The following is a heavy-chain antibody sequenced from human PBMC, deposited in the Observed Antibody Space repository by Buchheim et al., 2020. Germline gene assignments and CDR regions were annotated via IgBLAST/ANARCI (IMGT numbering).Heavy chain of an antibody. J-gene: IGHJ4*02. D-gene: IGHD2-15*01. CDR3: ARGGMGHCSGASCYYLDY. CDR1: GYGFRSYW. V-gene: IGHV5-51*03. CDR2: IYPGDSDT. Sequence: EVQLVQSGAEVKKPGESLKISCEGSGYGFRSYWIGWVRQMAGNGLEWMGIIYPGDSDTRYSPSFQGQVTISADKSISTAYLQWSSLQASDTAMYYCARGGMGHCSGASCYYLDYWGQGTL.